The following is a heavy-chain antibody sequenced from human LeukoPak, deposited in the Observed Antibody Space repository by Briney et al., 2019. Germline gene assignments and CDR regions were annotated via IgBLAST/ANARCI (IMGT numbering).Heavy chain of an antibody. CDR2: ISGSGANT. CDR3: AKERASYTNPYYFDY. J-gene: IGHJ4*02. CDR1: GFTFSTYA. Sequence: GGSLRLSCAASGFTFSTYAMSWVRQAPGKGLEWVSTISGSGANTYYADSVRGRFTISRDNSKNTLYLHMNSLRAEDTAVYYCAKERASYTNPYYFDYWGQGTLVTVSS. V-gene: IGHV3-23*01. D-gene: IGHD3-16*02.